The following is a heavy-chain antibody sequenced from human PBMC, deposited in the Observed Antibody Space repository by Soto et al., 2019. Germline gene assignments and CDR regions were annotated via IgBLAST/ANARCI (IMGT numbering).Heavy chain of an antibody. V-gene: IGHV3-23*01. CDR2: ISGSGGST. Sequence: EVQLLESGGGLVQPGGSLRLSCAASGFTFSSYAMSWVHQAPGKGLEWVSAISGSGGSTYYADSVKGRFTISRDNSKNTLYLQMNSLRAEDTAVYYCAKKFEYSSGWFDFDYWGQGTLVTVSS. J-gene: IGHJ4*02. D-gene: IGHD6-19*01. CDR3: AKKFEYSSGWFDFDY. CDR1: GFTFSSYA.